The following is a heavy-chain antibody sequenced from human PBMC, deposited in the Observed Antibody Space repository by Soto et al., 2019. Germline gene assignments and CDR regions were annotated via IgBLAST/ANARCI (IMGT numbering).Heavy chain of an antibody. D-gene: IGHD3-3*01. CDR1: GYTFTSYG. CDR3: ARGPWSVLRFFEWLPGNGMDV. CDR2: ISAYNGNT. V-gene: IGHV1-18*01. J-gene: IGHJ6*02. Sequence: ASVKVSCKASGYTFTSYGISWVRQAPGQGLEWMGWISAYNGNTNYAQKLQGRVTMTTDTSTSTAYMELRSLRSDDTAVYYCARGPWSVLRFFEWLPGNGMDVWGQGTTVTVSS.